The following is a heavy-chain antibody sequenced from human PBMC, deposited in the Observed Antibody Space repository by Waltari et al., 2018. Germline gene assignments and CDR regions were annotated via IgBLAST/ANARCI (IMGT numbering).Heavy chain of an antibody. CDR2: IDGTGTIT. J-gene: IGHJ3*01. V-gene: IGHV3-11*04. CDR1: DFAFGDAS. Sequence: QVKLVESGGGLAKPGDSLRFSCVAADFAFGDASMHWIRQAPGKGLEWISYIDGTGTITKYADSVKGRFTVSRDNAKNSLYLQMDSLRADDTAVYFCARDFRHGASDVWGRGTMVTVA. CDR3: ARDFRHGASDV.